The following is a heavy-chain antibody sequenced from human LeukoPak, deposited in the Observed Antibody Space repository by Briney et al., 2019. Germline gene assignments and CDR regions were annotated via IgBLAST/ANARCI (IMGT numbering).Heavy chain of an antibody. CDR1: GYTFINYA. Sequence: GASVKVSCKASGYTFINYAINWGRQAPGQRPEWIGWINAGNGNTKYSQKFQGRVTITRDTSVSTAYMELSSLTSEDTGIYYCARGPRAAADDYWGQGTLVTVSS. D-gene: IGHD6-13*01. J-gene: IGHJ4*02. CDR3: ARGPRAAADDY. V-gene: IGHV1-3*01. CDR2: INAGNGNT.